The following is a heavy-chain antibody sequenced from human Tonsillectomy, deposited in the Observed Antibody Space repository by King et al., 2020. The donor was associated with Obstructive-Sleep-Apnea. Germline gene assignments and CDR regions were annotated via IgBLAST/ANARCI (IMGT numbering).Heavy chain of an antibody. CDR2: INPDGSGT. D-gene: IGHD2/OR15-2a*01. CDR3: ARRTTTLHY. Sequence: VQLVESGGGLVQPGGSLRLSCAASGFTFSSYWMHWVRQAPGKGLVWVARINPDGSGTIYADSVKGRFTISRDNVKNTLFLQMNSLRAEDTAVYYCARRTTTLHYWGQGTLVSVPS. CDR1: GFTFSSYW. V-gene: IGHV3-74*01. J-gene: IGHJ4*02.